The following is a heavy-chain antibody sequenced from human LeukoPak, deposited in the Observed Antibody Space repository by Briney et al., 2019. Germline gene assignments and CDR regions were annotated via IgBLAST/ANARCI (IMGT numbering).Heavy chain of an antibody. CDR1: GGTFSSYT. D-gene: IGHD6-19*01. V-gene: IGHV1-8*02. CDR2: MNPNSGNT. CDR3: ARRGSGWSN. J-gene: IGHJ4*02. Sequence: ASVKVSCKASGGTFSSYTISWVRQAPGQGLEWMGWMNPNSGNTGYAQKFQGRVTMTRNTSISTAYMELSSLRSEDTAMYYCARRGSGWSNWGQGTLVTASS.